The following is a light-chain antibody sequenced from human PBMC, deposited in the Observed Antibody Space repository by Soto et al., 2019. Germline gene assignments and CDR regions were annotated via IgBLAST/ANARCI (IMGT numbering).Light chain of an antibody. CDR2: DVS. V-gene: IGLV2-14*03. Sequence: QSVLTQPASVSGSPGQSITISCTGTSSDIGDYKYVSWYQQHPGNPPKLIIYDVSDRPSGVSNRFSGSKSGNTASLTISGLQSEDEADYYCAAWDDSLNGYLFGTGTKLTVL. CDR3: AAWDDSLNGYL. CDR1: SSDIGDYKY. J-gene: IGLJ1*01.